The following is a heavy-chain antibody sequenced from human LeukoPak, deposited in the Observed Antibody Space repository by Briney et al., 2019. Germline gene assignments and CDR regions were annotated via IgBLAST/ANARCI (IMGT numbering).Heavy chain of an antibody. CDR2: IKQDGGEI. CDR1: GFTFSRYW. J-gene: IGHJ4*02. V-gene: IGHV3-7*03. Sequence: GGSLRLSCAASGFTFSRYWMSWVRQVPRKGLEWVANIKQDGGEIYYVDSVKGRFTISRDNAKNSLYLQMNSLRAEDTAVYYCARDKGDYHTSGSLFAFGGQGTLVTVSS. D-gene: IGHD3-22*01. CDR3: ARDKGDYHTSGSLFAF.